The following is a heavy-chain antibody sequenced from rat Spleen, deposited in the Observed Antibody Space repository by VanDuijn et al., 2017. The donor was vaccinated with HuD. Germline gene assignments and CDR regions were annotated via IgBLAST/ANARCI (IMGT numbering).Heavy chain of an antibody. J-gene: IGHJ2*01. CDR2: ISPSGDST. V-gene: IGHV5S23*01. CDR1: GFTFSNYD. Sequence: EVQLVESDGGLVQPGKSLKLSCAASGFTFSNYDMAWVRQAPTKGLEWVASISPSGDSTYYRDSVKGRFIVSRDNAKSTLSLQMDSLRSEDTATYYCTRPVTGFDYWGQGVMVTVSS. CDR3: TRPVTGFDY. D-gene: IGHD5-1*01.